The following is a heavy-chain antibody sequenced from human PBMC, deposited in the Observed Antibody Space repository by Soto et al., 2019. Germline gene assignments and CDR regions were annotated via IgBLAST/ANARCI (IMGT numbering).Heavy chain of an antibody. CDR1: GFTFSGYW. CDR2: IKQDGSEQ. V-gene: IGHV3-7*05. J-gene: IGHJ6*02. CDR3: AREAV. Sequence: GGSLSLSCAASGFTFSGYWMSWVRQAPGKGLEWVANIKQDGSEQFYVDSVKGRFTISRDNAKNSLYLQMNSLRAEDTAVYYCAREAVWGQGTTVTVSS.